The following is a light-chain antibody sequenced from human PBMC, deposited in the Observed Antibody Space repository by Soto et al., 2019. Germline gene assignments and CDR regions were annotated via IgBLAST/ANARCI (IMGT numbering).Light chain of an antibody. J-gene: IGKJ1*01. CDR1: QAINNN. V-gene: IGKV3-15*01. Sequence: VLTQAPDTLSVSPGERATLSCRASQAINNNVAWYQLKDGQAPRLLIYGASTRAADVPARFSGGGSGTEFTLTISSLQSEDFAEYHCQQYNNWPQTFGQGTKVDIK. CDR3: QQYNNWPQT. CDR2: GAS.